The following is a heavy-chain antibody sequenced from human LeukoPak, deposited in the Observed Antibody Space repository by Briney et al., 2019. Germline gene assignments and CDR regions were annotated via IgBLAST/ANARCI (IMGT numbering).Heavy chain of an antibody. CDR3: ALSMITSGRGSHSFDY. V-gene: IGHV3-30*04. CDR2: ISYDGSNK. D-gene: IGHD3-16*01. Sequence: GGSLRLSCAASGFTFSSYAMHWVRQAPGKGLEWVAVISYDGSNKYYADSVKGRFTISRDNSRNTLYLQMNSLRAEDTAVYYCALSMITSGRGSHSFDYRGQGTLVTVSS. CDR1: GFTFSSYA. J-gene: IGHJ4*02.